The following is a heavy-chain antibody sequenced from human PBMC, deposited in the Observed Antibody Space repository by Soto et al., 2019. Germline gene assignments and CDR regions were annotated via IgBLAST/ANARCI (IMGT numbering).Heavy chain of an antibody. J-gene: IGHJ3*02. CDR1: GGSFSGYY. CDR3: ARGPYYYDSSAYYYALGFDI. V-gene: IGHV4-34*01. CDR2: ISRGGTT. D-gene: IGHD3-22*01. Sequence: NPSETLSLTCGVSGGSFSGYYWSWIRQPPGKGLEWIGEISRGGTTNYKPSLKSRVTMSVDTSKNQFSLRLSSVTAADTAVYYCARGPYYYDSSAYYYALGFDIWGQGTLVTVSS.